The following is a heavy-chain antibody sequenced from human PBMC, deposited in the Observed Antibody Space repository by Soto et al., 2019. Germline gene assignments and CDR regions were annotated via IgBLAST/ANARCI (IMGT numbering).Heavy chain of an antibody. V-gene: IGHV4-59*01. CDR1: GGSITNYY. Sequence: PSETLSLTCTVSGGSITNYYYSWIRQPPGKGLEWIGGYSGFTNYNPSLESRATIPVDHSKNQFFLTLRSVTAADTAVYYCARDYGDYSFFFDYWGQGALVTVSS. CDR2: YSGFT. CDR3: ARDYGDYSFFFDY. D-gene: IGHD4-17*01. J-gene: IGHJ4*02.